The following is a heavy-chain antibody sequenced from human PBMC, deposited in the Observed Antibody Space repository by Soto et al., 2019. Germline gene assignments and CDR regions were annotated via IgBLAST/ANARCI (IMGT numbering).Heavy chain of an antibody. Sequence: GGSLRLSCAASGFTFSSYSMNWVRQAPGKGLEWVSSISSSSSYIYYADSVKGRFTISRDNAKNSLYLQMNSLRAEDTAVYYCARRLVTDRYFDCWGQGTLVTVSS. J-gene: IGHJ4*02. CDR2: ISSSSSYI. CDR1: GFTFSSYS. D-gene: IGHD6-19*01. V-gene: IGHV3-21*01. CDR3: ARRLVTDRYFDC.